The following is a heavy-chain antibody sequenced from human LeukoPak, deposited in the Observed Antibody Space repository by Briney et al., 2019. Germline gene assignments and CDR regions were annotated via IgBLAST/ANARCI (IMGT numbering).Heavy chain of an antibody. CDR2: IYPGDSDT. CDR1: GYGFTTYW. J-gene: IGHJ3*02. CDR3: ARHEEYRPFDI. D-gene: IGHD2/OR15-2a*01. V-gene: IGHV5-51*01. Sequence: GESLKISCKGSGYGFTTYWIGWVRQMPGKGLEWMGIIYPGDSDTTYSPSFQSQVTISADKSISTAYLQWSSLKASDTAMYYCARHEEYRPFDIWGQGTMVTVSS.